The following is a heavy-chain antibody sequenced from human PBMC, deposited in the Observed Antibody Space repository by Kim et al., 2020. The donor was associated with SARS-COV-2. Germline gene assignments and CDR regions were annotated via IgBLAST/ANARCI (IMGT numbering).Heavy chain of an antibody. Sequence: YSQKFQGRVTITRDTSASTAYMEMSSLRSEDTAVYYCARDYGGNHAYFDYWGQGTLVTVSS. D-gene: IGHD4-17*01. J-gene: IGHJ4*02. V-gene: IGHV1-3*01. CDR3: ARDYGGNHAYFDY.